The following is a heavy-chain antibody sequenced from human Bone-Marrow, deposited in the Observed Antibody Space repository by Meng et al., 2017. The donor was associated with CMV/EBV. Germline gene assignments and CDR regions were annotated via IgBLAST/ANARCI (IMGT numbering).Heavy chain of an antibody. Sequence: GESLKISCAASGFTFSSYGMNWVRQAPGKGLEWLSYISTSSDIIYYADSVRGRFTISRDNAKNSVYLQMSSLRDEDTAVYYCARVSASGSSIDFWGQGALVTVSS. V-gene: IGHV3-48*02. CDR1: GFTFSSYG. J-gene: IGHJ4*02. CDR2: ISTSSDII. D-gene: IGHD1-26*01. CDR3: ARVSASGSSIDF.